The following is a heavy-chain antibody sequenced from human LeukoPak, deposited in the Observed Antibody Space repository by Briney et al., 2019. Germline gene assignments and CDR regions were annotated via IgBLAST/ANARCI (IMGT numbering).Heavy chain of an antibody. CDR2: IHYSGST. Sequence: SETLSLTCTVSGGSISRGDYYWSWIRQHPGKGLEWTGYIHYSGSTYYNPSLTSRFSISVDTSKDQFSLKLTSVTAADTAVYYCARDGLIRDQGTLVTVSS. CDR3: ARDGLI. J-gene: IGHJ4*02. V-gene: IGHV4-31*03. CDR1: GGSISRGDYY. D-gene: IGHD3-10*01.